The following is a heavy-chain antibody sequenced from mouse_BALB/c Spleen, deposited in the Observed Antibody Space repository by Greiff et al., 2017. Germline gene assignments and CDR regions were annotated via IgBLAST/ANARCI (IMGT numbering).Heavy chain of an antibody. J-gene: IGHJ4*01. V-gene: IGHV1-7*01. CDR3: ARWRGWLLDYAMDY. CDR1: GYTFTSYW. D-gene: IGHD2-3*01. Sequence: QVQLQQSGAELAKPGASVKMSYKASGYTFTSYWMHWVKQRPGQGLEWIGYINPSTGYTEYNQKFKDKATLTADKSSSTAYMQLSSLTSEDSAVYYCARWRGWLLDYAMDYWGQGTSVTVSS. CDR2: INPSTGYT.